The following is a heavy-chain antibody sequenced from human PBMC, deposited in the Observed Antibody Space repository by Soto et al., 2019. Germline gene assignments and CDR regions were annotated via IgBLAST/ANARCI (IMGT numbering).Heavy chain of an antibody. Sequence: SETLSLTCTVSGASISSYYWSWIRQSPGKGLEWIAWIHHSGSTSYNPALRSRVTTSVDTSKNQFSLNLHSMTAADTAVYYCTRDRWLDYWGQGTLVTVSS. CDR1: GASISSYY. D-gene: IGHD5-12*01. CDR3: TRDRWLDY. V-gene: IGHV4-59*01. CDR2: IHHSGST. J-gene: IGHJ4*02.